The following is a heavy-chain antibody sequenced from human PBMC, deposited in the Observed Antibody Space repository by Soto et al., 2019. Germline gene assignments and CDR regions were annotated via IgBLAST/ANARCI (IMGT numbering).Heavy chain of an antibody. Sequence: SETLSLTCTVSGGSISSGGYYWSWIRQHPGKGLEWIGYIYYSGSTNYNPSLKSRVTISVDTSKNQFSLKLSSVTAADTAVYYCARAWYNWNGDYNWFDPWGQGTLVTVSS. V-gene: IGHV4-61*08. J-gene: IGHJ5*02. D-gene: IGHD1-20*01. CDR3: ARAWYNWNGDYNWFDP. CDR2: IYYSGST. CDR1: GGSISSGGYY.